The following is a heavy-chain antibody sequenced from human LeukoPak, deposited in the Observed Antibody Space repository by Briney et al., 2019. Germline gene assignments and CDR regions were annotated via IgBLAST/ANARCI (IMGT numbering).Heavy chain of an antibody. CDR1: GYTFTSYD. D-gene: IGHD6-13*01. V-gene: IGHV1-2*02. J-gene: IGHJ4*02. Sequence: ASVKVSCKASGYTFTSYDINWVRQATGQGLEWMGWINPNSGGTNYAQKFQGRVTMTRDTSISTAYMELSRLRSDDTAVYYCAGVAAAGTFVDYWGQGTLVTVSS. CDR2: INPNSGGT. CDR3: AGVAAAGTFVDY.